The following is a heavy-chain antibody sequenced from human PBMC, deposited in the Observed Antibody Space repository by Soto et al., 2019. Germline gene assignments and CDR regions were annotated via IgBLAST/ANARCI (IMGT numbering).Heavy chain of an antibody. CDR3: AREWGLLPYYVMNV. J-gene: IGHJ6*02. Sequence: SETLSLTCIVSGDSVTSGIYYWTWLRQPPGKGLEWIGYISYTGRTKYNPSLQSRVTISVDTSKNDFSLNLSSVTAADTAVYFCAREWGLLPYYVMNVWGQGPALTVSS. V-gene: IGHV4-61*03. D-gene: IGHD7-27*01. CDR2: ISYTGRT. CDR1: GDSVTSGIYY.